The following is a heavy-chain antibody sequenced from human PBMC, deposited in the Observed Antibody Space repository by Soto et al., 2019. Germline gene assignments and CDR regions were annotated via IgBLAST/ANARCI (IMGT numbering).Heavy chain of an antibody. V-gene: IGHV4-59*08. CDR1: GGSISSYY. D-gene: IGHD3-3*01. Sequence: QVQLQESGPGLVKPSETLSLTCTVSGGSISSYYWSWIRQPPGKGLEWIGYIYYSGSTNYNPSLKSRVTISVDTSKIQFCLKLSSVTAADTAVYYCARHGTSITIFGVVTTTFDPWGQGTLVTVSS. J-gene: IGHJ5*02. CDR3: ARHGTSITIFGVVTTTFDP. CDR2: IYYSGST.